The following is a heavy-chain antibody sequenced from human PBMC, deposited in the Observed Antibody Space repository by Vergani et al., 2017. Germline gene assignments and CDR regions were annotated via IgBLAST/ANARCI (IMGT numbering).Heavy chain of an antibody. Sequence: EVQLVQSGAEVKKPGATMKISCKVSGYTFTDHYMHWVKQAPGKGLEWMGLVDPEDGETIYAEKFKGSVTIAADTSTDTAHLELRSLRSEDAAVYYCATPQTVTTGGMEVWGQGTTVIVSS. D-gene: IGHD4-17*01. CDR1: GYTFTDHY. J-gene: IGHJ6*02. CDR2: VDPEDGET. CDR3: ATPQTVTTGGMEV. V-gene: IGHV1-69-2*01.